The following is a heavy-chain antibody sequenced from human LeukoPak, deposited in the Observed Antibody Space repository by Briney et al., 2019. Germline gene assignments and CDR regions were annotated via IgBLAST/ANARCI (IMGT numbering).Heavy chain of an antibody. CDR2: INTGNGNT. V-gene: IGHV1-3*03. D-gene: IGHD5-18*01. Sequence: ASVKVSCKASGYTFTSYAMHWVRQAPGQRLEWMGWINTGNGNTKYSQEFQGRVTITRDTSANTAYMELSSLRSEDMAVYYCARVRIQLWFQRPYDAFDIWGQGTMVTVSS. J-gene: IGHJ3*02. CDR1: GYTFTSYA. CDR3: ARVRIQLWFQRPYDAFDI.